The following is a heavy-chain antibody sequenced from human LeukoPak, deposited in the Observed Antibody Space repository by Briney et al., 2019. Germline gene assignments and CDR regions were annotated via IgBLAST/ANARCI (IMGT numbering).Heavy chain of an antibody. CDR3: ARAGGSSPHAFDI. D-gene: IGHD3-16*01. CDR2: ISYDGSNK. CDR1: GFTFSSYG. Sequence: GGSLRLSCAASGFTFSSYGMHWVRQAPGKGLEWVAVISYDGSNKYYADSVKGRFTISRDNSKNTLYLQMNSLRAEDTAVYYCARAGGSSPHAFDIWGQGTMVTVSS. V-gene: IGHV3-30*03. J-gene: IGHJ3*02.